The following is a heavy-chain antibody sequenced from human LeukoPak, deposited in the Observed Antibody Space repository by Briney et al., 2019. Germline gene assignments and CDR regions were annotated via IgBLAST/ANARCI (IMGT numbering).Heavy chain of an antibody. V-gene: IGHV3-30*03. J-gene: IGHJ4*02. CDR2: ISDDGTSK. CDR1: GFTLSSYG. D-gene: IGHD2-21*01. CDR3: TTDGSSIPY. Sequence: PGGSLRLSCGASGFTLSSYGIHWVRQAPGKGLDWVAVISDDGTSKHYADSVKGRFTVSRDNSKNTVYLQMNSLKTEDTAVYYCTTDGSSIPYWGQGTLVTVSS.